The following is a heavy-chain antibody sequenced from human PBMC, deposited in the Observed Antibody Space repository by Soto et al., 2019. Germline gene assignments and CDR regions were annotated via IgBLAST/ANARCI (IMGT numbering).Heavy chain of an antibody. CDR2: IYHSGSS. CDR3: ARVRRDYYYYYMDV. J-gene: IGHJ6*03. Sequence: SETLSLTCDVSSGSISSSNWWIWVRQPPGKGLEWIGEIYHSGSSNYNPSLKSRVSMSVDRSKNQFSLNLSSVTAADTAVYYCARVRRDYYYYYMDVWGKGTTVTVSS. V-gene: IGHV4-4*02. CDR1: SGSISSSNW. D-gene: IGHD3-10*01.